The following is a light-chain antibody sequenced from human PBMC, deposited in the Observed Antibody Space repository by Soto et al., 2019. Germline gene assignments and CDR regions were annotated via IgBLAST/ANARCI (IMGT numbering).Light chain of an antibody. CDR3: SSYTGSNTPVV. V-gene: IGLV2-14*01. CDR2: DVS. J-gene: IGLJ2*01. CDR1: SSDVGGYNY. Sequence: QSALTQPASVSGSPGQSITISCTGTSSDVGGYNYVSWYQQHPGKAPNLIIFDVSNRPSGVCNRSSGSKSGNSASLTISGLQAEDEADYYCSSYTGSNTPVVFGGGTKLTVL.